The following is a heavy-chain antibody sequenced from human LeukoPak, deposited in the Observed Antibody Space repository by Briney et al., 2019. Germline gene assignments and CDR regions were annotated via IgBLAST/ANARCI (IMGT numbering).Heavy chain of an antibody. CDR1: GGSFTVYY. CDR2: INLSGST. D-gene: IGHD3-3*01. CDR3: ARGYPPWSGKSVY. J-gene: IGHJ4*02. V-gene: IGHV4-34*01. Sequence: SETPSLTCAVYGGSFTVYYSSSIRHPPEKGLEWIGEINLSGSTNYNPSLKSRVTISVDTSKNYFSLKLSSVTAADTAVYYCARGYPPWSGKSVYWGQGTLVTVSS.